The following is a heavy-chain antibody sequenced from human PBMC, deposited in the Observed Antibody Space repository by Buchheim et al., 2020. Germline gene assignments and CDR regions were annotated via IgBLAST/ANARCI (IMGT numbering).Heavy chain of an antibody. D-gene: IGHD3-22*01. J-gene: IGHJ4*02. CDR2: LNRDVNEN. CDR1: GFNIGDYS. V-gene: IGHV3-7*01. Sequence: EVQLVESGGDLVEPGGSLRLSCAASGFNIGDYSMNWVRQPPGKGLECVATLNRDVNENNYIDSVRGRFTISRDNAKNSMFLQMNSLRVEDTALYYCARHFDSITSLWGQGTL. CDR3: ARHFDSITSL.